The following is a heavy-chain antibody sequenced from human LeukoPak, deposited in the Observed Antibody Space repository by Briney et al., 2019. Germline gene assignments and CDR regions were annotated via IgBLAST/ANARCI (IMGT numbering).Heavy chain of an antibody. CDR3: ARDLLGWELHYFDY. V-gene: IGHV3-21*01. J-gene: IGHJ4*02. CDR1: GFTFSTYN. D-gene: IGHD1-26*01. CDR2: ISGSSSYI. Sequence: KAGGSLRLSCAAPGFTFSTYNMNWVRQAPGKGLEWVSSISGSSSYIYYADSVKGRFSISRDNAKNSLYLQMNSLRAEDTAVYYCARDLLGWELHYFDYWGQGTLVTVSS.